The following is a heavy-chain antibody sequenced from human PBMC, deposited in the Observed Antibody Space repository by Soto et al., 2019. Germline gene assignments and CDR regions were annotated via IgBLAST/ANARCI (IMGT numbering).Heavy chain of an antibody. CDR1: GYTFTSYD. CDR2: MNPNSGNT. Sequence: QVQLVQSGAEVKKPGASVKVSCKASGYTFTSYDINWVRQATGQGLEWMGWMNPNSGNTGYAQKFQGRVTMTRNTSISTAYLELSSLRSEDTAVYYCARERSSSKGFDPWGQGTLVTVSS. CDR3: ARERSSSKGFDP. J-gene: IGHJ5*02. D-gene: IGHD3-16*02. V-gene: IGHV1-8*01.